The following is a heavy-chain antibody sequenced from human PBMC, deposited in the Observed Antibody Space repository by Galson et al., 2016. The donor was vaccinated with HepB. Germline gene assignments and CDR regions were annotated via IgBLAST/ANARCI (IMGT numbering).Heavy chain of an antibody. V-gene: IGHV3-74*01. D-gene: IGHD2-2*01. J-gene: IGHJ2*01. CDR2: INGGGIST. Sequence: SLRLSCAASGFTFRSYWMHWVRQAPGKGLVWVSRINGGGISTTYAASVKGQFTISRDHAKNTLYLQMNSLRAEDTAVYYCARGGGFSSSSSFGYWGRGTLVTVSS. CDR3: ARGGGFSSSSSFGY. CDR1: GFTFRSYW.